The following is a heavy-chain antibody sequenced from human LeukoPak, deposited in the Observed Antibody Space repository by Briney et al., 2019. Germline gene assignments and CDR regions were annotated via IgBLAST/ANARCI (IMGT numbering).Heavy chain of an antibody. J-gene: IGHJ4*02. Sequence: GGSLRLSCAASGFTFSSYGMHWVRQAPGKGLEWAAVIWYDGSNKYYADSVKGRFTISRDNSKNTLYLQMNSLRAEDTAVYYCARPSEDYYDSSGYYPFDYWGQGTLVTVSS. V-gene: IGHV3-33*01. CDR2: IWYDGSNK. CDR1: GFTFSSYG. D-gene: IGHD3-22*01. CDR3: ARPSEDYYDSSGYYPFDY.